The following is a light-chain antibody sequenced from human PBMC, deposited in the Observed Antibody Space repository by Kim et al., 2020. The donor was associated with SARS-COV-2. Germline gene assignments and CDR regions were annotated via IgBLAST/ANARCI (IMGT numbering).Light chain of an antibody. Sequence: EPASISCRSSQSLLHSKGYNYLDWYLQKPGQSPQLLIYLGSNRASGVPDRFSGSGSGTDFTLKISRVEAEDVGVYYCMQALQSWTFGQGTKVDIK. CDR3: MQALQSWT. V-gene: IGKV2-28*01. CDR1: QSLLHSKGYNY. J-gene: IGKJ1*01. CDR2: LGS.